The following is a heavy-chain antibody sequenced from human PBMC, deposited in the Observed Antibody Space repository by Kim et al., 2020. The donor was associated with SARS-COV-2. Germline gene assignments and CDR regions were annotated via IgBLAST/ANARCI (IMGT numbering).Heavy chain of an antibody. CDR3: ARDLPEGGSYGN. D-gene: IGHD1-26*01. V-gene: IGHV1-69*04. J-gene: IGHJ4*02. Sequence: NYAQKFQGRVTITADKSTSTAYMELSSLSSEDTAVYYCARDLPEGGSYGNWGQGTLVTVSS.